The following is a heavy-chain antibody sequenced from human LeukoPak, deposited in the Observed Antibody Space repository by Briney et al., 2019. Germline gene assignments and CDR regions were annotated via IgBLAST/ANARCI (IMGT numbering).Heavy chain of an antibody. CDR1: GFTFSSYW. J-gene: IGHJ6*03. Sequence: GGSLRLSCAASGFTFSSYWMNWVRQAPGKGLVWVSRINGDGSSTNYADSVKGRFTISRDNAKNTLYLQLNSLRAEDTAVYYCAKCTAGGSYYGYYMDVWGKGTTVTVSS. CDR2: INGDGSST. V-gene: IGHV3-74*01. CDR3: AKCTAGGSYYGYYMDV. D-gene: IGHD1-26*01.